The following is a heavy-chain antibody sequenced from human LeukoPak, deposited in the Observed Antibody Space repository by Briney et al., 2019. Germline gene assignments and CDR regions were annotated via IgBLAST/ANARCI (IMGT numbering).Heavy chain of an antibody. CDR3: ARHGNYYGGSGSYYFDY. D-gene: IGHD3-22*01. CDR2: IYYSGST. CDR1: GGSISSYY. J-gene: IGHJ4*02. Sequence: PSETPSLTCTVSGGSISSYYWSWIRQPPGKGLEWIGYIYYSGSTNYNPSLKSRVTISVDTSENQFSLKLSAVTAAGTALYYCARHGNYYGGSGSYYFDYWGQGTLVTVSS. V-gene: IGHV4-59*08.